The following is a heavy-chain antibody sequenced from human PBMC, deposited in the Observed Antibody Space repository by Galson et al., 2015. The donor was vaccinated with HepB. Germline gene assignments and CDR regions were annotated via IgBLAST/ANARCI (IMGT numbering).Heavy chain of an antibody. CDR2: IKEDGSEK. D-gene: IGHD1-1*01. V-gene: IGHV3-7*03. J-gene: IGHJ5*02. CDR3: ARPPRGLSHWWFDP. Sequence: SLRLSCAASGFTFSIYWMTWVRQAPGKGLEWVANIKEDGSEKYYVDSVKGRFTISRDNAKNSLYLQMNSLRAEDTAVYYCARPPRGLSHWWFDPWGQGTLVTVSS. CDR1: GFTFSIYW.